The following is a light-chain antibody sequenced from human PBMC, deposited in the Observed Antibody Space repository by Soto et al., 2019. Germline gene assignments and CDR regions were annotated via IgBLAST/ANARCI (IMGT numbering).Light chain of an antibody. J-gene: IGLJ2*01. CDR2: DVS. Sequence: QSVLTQPASVSGSPGQSITLSCTGTSSDVGAYNYVSWYQQHPGKALKLMIYDVSNRPSGVSNRFSGSKSGNTASLTISGLQAEDEADYYCSSYTSSSTLVFGGGTKVTVL. CDR1: SSDVGAYNY. CDR3: SSYTSSSTLV. V-gene: IGLV2-14*01.